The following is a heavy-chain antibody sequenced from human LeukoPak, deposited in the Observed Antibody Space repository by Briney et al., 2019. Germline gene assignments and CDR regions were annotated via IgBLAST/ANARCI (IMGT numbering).Heavy chain of an antibody. Sequence: SETLSLACAVYGGSFSGYYWSWIRQPPGKGLQWIGEINHSGGTNYNPSLKSRVTISVDTSKNQFSLKLSSVTAADTAVYYCARGRGRPHYYYYYYMDVWGKGTTVTVSS. CDR2: INHSGGT. J-gene: IGHJ6*03. V-gene: IGHV4-34*01. CDR3: ARGRGRPHYYYYYYMDV. CDR1: GGSFSGYY.